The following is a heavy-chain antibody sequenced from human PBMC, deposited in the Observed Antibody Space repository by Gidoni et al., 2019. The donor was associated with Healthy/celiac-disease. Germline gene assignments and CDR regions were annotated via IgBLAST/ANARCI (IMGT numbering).Heavy chain of an antibody. V-gene: IGHV4-39*01. D-gene: IGHD2-2*01. CDR3: ATNHIVVVPAATYYYYGMDV. CDR1: GGSISSSSYY. Sequence: QLQLQESGPGLVKPSETLSLTCTVSGGSISSSSYYWGWIRQPPGKGLEWIGSIYYSGSTYYNPSLKSRVTISVDTSKNQFSLKLSSVTAADTAVYYCATNHIVVVPAATYYYYGMDVWGQGTTVTVSS. J-gene: IGHJ6*02. CDR2: IYYSGST.